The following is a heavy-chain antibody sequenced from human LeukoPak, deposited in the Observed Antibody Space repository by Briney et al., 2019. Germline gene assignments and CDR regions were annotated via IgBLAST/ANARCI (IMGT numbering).Heavy chain of an antibody. CDR2: ISAYNGNT. D-gene: IGHD3-22*01. Sequence: ASVKVSCKASGYTFTGYYIHWLRQAPGQGLEWMGWISAYNGNTNYAQKLQGRVTITRNTSISTAYMELSSLRSEDTAVYYCAREDYYDSGSSDYWGQGTLVTVSS. J-gene: IGHJ4*02. CDR3: AREDYYDSGSSDY. V-gene: IGHV1-8*03. CDR1: GYTFTGYY.